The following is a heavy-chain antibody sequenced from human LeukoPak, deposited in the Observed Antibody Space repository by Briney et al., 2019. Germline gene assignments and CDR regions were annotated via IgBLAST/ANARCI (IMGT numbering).Heavy chain of an antibody. D-gene: IGHD1-26*01. CDR2: IRSKAYGGKT. Sequence: GSLRLPCTGSGFTLGDHSMNWVRQAPGKGLEWVGFIRSKAYGGKTEYAASVKGRFTISREDYKSITYLQMNSLKSEDTAVYYCTRGRRATHDEGGQGTGVTVSS. V-gene: IGHV3-49*04. CDR3: TRGRRATHDE. CDR1: GFTLGDHS. J-gene: IGHJ4*02.